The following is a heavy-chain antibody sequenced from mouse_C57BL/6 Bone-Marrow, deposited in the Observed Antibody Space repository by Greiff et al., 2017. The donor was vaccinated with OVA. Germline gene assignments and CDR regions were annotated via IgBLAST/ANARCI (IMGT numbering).Heavy chain of an antibody. CDR2: INPSTGGT. CDR3: ARLLPSAWFAY. J-gene: IGHJ3*01. Sequence: EVQLKESGPELVKPGASVKISCKASGYSFTGYYMNWVKQSPEKSLEWIGEINPSTGGTTYNQKFKAKATLTVDKSSSTAYMQLKSLTSEDSAVYYCARLLPSAWFAYWGQGTLVTVSA. V-gene: IGHV1-42*01. D-gene: IGHD1-1*01. CDR1: GYSFTGYY.